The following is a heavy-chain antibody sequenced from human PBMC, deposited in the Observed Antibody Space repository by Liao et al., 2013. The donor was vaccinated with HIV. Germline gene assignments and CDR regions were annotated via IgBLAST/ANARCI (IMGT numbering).Heavy chain of an antibody. V-gene: IGHV4-61*02. CDR2: IYPTGST. CDR3: ARGTIFGGMGECYFDY. Sequence: QVQLQESGPGLVKPSQTLSLSCAVSGGSISSSSYYWSWIRQPAGKGLEWIGRIYPTGSTNYNPSLKSRVTISVDTSKNQFSLKLSSVTAADTAVYYCARGTIFGGMGECYFDYWGQGTLVTVSS. J-gene: IGHJ4*02. D-gene: IGHD3-3*01. CDR1: GGSISSSSYY.